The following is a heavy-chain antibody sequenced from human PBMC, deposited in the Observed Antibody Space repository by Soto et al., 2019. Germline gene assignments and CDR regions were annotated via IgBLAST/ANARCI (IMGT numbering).Heavy chain of an antibody. CDR1: ELTVSNAW. D-gene: IGHD2-2*01. CDR2: IKSEEYGGTT. Sequence: EVQLVESGGGLAKPGGSLRLSCAASELTVSNAWMTWVRQAPGKGPEWVGHIKSEEYGGTTEYAAPVSGRFIISRXXXXXXXXXXXXXXXXXXXXXXXXTTXXGXXXPTEYWGQGTLVTVSS. V-gene: IGHV3-15*01. CDR3: TTXXGXXXPTEY. J-gene: IGHJ4*02.